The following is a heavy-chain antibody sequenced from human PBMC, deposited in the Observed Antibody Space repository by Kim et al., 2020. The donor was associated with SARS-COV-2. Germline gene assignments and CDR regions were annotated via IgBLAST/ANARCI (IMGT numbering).Heavy chain of an antibody. CDR1: GFTFSSYG. Sequence: GGSLRLSCAASGFTFSSYGMHWVRQAPGKGLEWVAVISYDGSNKYYADSVKGRFTISRDNSKNTLYLQMNSLRAEDTAVYYCAKDRGAGYSSSWKWNYWG. CDR3: AKDRGAGYSSSWKWNY. D-gene: IGHD6-13*01. CDR2: ISYDGSNK. V-gene: IGHV3-30*18. J-gene: IGHJ4*01.